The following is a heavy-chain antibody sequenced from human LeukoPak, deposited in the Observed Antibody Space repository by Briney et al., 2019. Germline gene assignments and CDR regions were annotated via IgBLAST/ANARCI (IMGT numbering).Heavy chain of an antibody. D-gene: IGHD3-22*01. Sequence: PGGSLRLSCAASGFTFSSYSMNWVRQPPGKGLEWIGEINHSGSTNYNPSLKSRVTISVDTSKNQFSLKLSSVTAADTAVYYCASFRNYYYDSSGSTTNWFDPWGQGTLVTVSS. CDR2: INHSGST. CDR3: ASFRNYYYDSSGSTTNWFDP. J-gene: IGHJ5*02. V-gene: IGHV4-34*01. CDR1: GFTFSSYS.